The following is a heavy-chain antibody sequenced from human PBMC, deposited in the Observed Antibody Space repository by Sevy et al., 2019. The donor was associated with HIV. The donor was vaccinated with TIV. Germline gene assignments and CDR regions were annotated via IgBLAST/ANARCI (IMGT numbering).Heavy chain of an antibody. CDR3: ATTKDYYDSSGSPFDY. V-gene: IGHV1-24*01. CDR1: GYTLSELS. D-gene: IGHD3-22*01. CDR2: FDPEDEET. J-gene: IGHJ4*02. Sequence: ASVKVSCKVSGYTLSELSMHWVRLAPGKGLEWMGSFDPEDEETTYAQKFQGRVTMTEDTSTDTAYMELSSLRSEDTAVYYYATTKDYYDSSGSPFDYWGQGTLVTVSS.